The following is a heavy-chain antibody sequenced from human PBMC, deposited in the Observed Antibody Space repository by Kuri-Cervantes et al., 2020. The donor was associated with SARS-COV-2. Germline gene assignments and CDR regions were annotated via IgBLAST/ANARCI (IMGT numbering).Heavy chain of an antibody. D-gene: IGHD1/OR15-1a*01. CDR2: ISTSGAYT. Sequence: GESLKISCAASGFTFSDSAMNWVRQAPGKGLEWVSAISTSGAYTYYADSVKGRFTISRDNSKNTLYLQMKRLRAEDTAVYYCAKCPCTGVPGTSGEDWGQGTRVTCSS. J-gene: IGHJ4*02. CDR1: GFTFSDSA. V-gene: IGHV3-23*01. CDR3: AKCPCTGVPGTSGED.